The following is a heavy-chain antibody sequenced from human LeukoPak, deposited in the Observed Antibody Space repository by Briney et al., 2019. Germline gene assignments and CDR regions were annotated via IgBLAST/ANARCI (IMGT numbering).Heavy chain of an antibody. CDR3: ARVPVTRFGHDYVWGSYRPSRYFDY. D-gene: IGHD3-16*02. V-gene: IGHV4-39*07. Sequence: SSETLSLTCTVSGGSISSGDYYWSWIRQPPGKGLEWIGEINHSGSTNYNPSLKSRVTISVDTSKNQFSLKLSSVTAADTAVYYCARVPVTRFGHDYVWGSYRPSRYFDYWGQGTLVTVSS. CDR2: INHSGST. J-gene: IGHJ4*02. CDR1: GGSISSGDYY.